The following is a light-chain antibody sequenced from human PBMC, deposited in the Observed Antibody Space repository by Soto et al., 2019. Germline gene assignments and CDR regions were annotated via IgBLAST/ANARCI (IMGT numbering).Light chain of an antibody. CDR3: SSYTSSSSLWV. J-gene: IGLJ1*01. Sequence: QSALTQPASVSGSPGRSITISCTGTSSDVGGYNYVSWYQQHPGKAPKLMIYDVSNRPSGVSNRFSGSKSGNTASLTMSGLQAEDEADYYCSSYTSSSSLWVFGTGTKVTVL. V-gene: IGLV2-14*01. CDR2: DVS. CDR1: SSDVGGYNY.